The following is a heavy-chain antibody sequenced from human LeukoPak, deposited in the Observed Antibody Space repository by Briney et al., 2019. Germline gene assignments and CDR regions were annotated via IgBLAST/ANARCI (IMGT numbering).Heavy chain of an antibody. J-gene: IGHJ6*02. Sequence: GGSLRLSCAASGFTFSSYAMSWVRQAPGKGLEWVSAISGSGGSTYYADSVKGRFTISRDNSKNTLYLQMNSLRAEDTAVYYCAKGGDYVGYYYYYGMGVWGQGTTVTVSS. D-gene: IGHD4-17*01. CDR2: ISGSGGST. V-gene: IGHV3-23*01. CDR1: GFTFSSYA. CDR3: AKGGDYVGYYYYYGMGV.